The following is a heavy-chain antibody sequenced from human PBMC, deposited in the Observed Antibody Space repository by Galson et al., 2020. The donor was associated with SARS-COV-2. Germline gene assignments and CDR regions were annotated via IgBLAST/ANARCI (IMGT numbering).Heavy chain of an antibody. CDR1: GGSISSSSYY. CDR3: ARDDSSSWTGGVKY. Sequence: ETLSLTCTVSGGSISSSSYYWGWIRQPPGKGLEWIGSIYYSGRTYYNPSLKSRVTISVDTSKNQFSLKLSSVTAADTAVYYCARDDSSSWTGGVKYWGQGTLVTVSS. D-gene: IGHD6-13*01. CDR2: IYYSGRT. V-gene: IGHV4-39*07. J-gene: IGHJ4*02.